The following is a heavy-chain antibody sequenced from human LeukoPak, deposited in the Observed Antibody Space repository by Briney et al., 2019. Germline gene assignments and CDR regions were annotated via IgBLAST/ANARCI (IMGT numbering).Heavy chain of an antibody. Sequence: PGGSLRLSCAASGFTFSSYAMSWVRQAPGKGLEWVSAISGSGGSTYYADSVKGRFTISRDNSKNTLYLQMNSLRAEDTAVYYCATPRPFGVVPRDAFDIWGQGTMVTVSS. CDR3: ATPRPFGVVPRDAFDI. CDR1: GFTFSSYA. V-gene: IGHV3-23*01. J-gene: IGHJ3*02. D-gene: IGHD3-3*01. CDR2: ISGSGGST.